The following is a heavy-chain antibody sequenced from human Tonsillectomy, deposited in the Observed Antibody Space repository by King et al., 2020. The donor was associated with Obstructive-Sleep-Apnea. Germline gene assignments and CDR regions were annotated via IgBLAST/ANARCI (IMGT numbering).Heavy chain of an antibody. Sequence: VQLVESGGGVVQPGRSLRLSCAASGFTFSDSGMHWVRQTPGKGLEWVSFIRFDGSENYYADSVKGRFTISRDNSRNTLYLHMNSLRVEDTAVYYCAGPGVAASSIIEYWGQGTLVTVSS. J-gene: IGHJ4*02. CDR2: IRFDGSEN. D-gene: IGHD3-3*01. CDR3: AGPGVAASSIIEY. CDR1: GFTFSDSG. V-gene: IGHV3-30*02.